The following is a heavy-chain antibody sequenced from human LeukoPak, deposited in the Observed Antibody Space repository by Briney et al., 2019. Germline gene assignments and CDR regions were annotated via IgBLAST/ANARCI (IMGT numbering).Heavy chain of an antibody. J-gene: IGHJ4*02. CDR1: GYTFTSYY. V-gene: IGHV1-46*01. CDR3: AREGVGYCSSTSCFNDH. Sequence: GASVKVSCKASGYTFTSYYMHWVRQAPGQGLEWMGIINPSGGSTSYAQKFQGRVTMTRDTSTSTVYMELSSLRSEDTAVYYCAREGVGYCSSTSCFNDHWGQGTLVTVSS. CDR2: INPSGGST. D-gene: IGHD2-2*01.